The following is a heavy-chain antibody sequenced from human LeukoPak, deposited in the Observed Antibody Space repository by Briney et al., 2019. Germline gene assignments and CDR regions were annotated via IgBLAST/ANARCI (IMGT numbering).Heavy chain of an antibody. J-gene: IGHJ4*02. V-gene: IGHV3-7*01. CDR1: RFTFSTYS. CDR2: IKQDGSEK. D-gene: IGHD6-19*01. CDR3: GRDRAVSGRYYFDY. Sequence: GGSLRLSCAASRFTFSTYSMSWVRQAPGKGLEWVANIKQDGSEKYYVDSVKGRFTISRDNAKNSLYLQMNSLRAEDTAVYYCGRDRAVSGRYYFDYGGQGTLVTVPS.